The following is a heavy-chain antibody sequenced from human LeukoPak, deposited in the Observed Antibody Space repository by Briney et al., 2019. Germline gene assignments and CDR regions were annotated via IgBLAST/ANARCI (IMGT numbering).Heavy chain of an antibody. CDR2: ISYDGSNK. CDR3: AKLAPPYDFWSGYFDY. CDR1: GFTFSSYG. Sequence: GRSLRLSCAASGFTFSSYGMPWVRQAPGKGLEWVAVISYDGSNKYYADSVKGRFTISRDNSKNTLYLQMNSLRAEDTAVYCCAKLAPPYDFWSGYFDYWGQGTLVTVSS. V-gene: IGHV3-30*18. J-gene: IGHJ4*02. D-gene: IGHD3-3*01.